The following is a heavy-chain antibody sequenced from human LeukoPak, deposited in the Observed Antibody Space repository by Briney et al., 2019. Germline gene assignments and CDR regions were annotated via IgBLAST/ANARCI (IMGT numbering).Heavy chain of an antibody. CDR1: GFTFSSYW. CDR3: ARDPYYYDSGGFFDY. V-gene: IGHV3-7*01. D-gene: IGHD3-22*01. Sequence: GGSLRLSCAASGFTFSSYWMSWVRQAPGKGLEWVANIKQDGSEKYYVDSVKGRFTISRDNAKNSLYLQMNSLRAEDTAVYYCARDPYYYDSGGFFDYWGQGTLVTVSS. CDR2: IKQDGSEK. J-gene: IGHJ4*02.